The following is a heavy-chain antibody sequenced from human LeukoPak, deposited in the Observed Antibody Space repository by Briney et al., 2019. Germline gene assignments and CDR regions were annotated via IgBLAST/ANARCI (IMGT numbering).Heavy chain of an antibody. V-gene: IGHV4-30-4*01. Sequence: SETLSLTCTVSGGSISSGDYYWSRIRQPPGKGLEWIGYIYYSGSTYYNPSLKSRVTISVDTSKNQFSLKLSSVTAADTAVYYCARGDSYRSGKLGPWGQGTLVTVPS. J-gene: IGHJ4*02. D-gene: IGHD6-25*01. CDR1: GGSISSGDYY. CDR2: IYYSGST. CDR3: ARGDSYRSGKLGP.